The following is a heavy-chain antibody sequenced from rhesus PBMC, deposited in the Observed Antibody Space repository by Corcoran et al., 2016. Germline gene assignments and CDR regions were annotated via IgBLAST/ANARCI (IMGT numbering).Heavy chain of an antibody. Sequence: QLQLQESGPGLVKPSETLSLTCAVSGGSISGYWWSWIRQPPGKGLEWLGRIDSSGSTDYNPSLKSRVTISRDTSKNQFSLKLSSVTAADTAVYYCARARGYSYYFDYWGQGVLVTVSS. CDR1: GGSISGYW. J-gene: IGHJ4*01. CDR2: IDSSGST. D-gene: IGHD5-24*01. CDR3: ARARGYSYYFDY. V-gene: IGHV4-160*01.